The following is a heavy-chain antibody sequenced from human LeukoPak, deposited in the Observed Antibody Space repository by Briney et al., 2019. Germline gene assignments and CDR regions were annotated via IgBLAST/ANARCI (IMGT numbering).Heavy chain of an antibody. V-gene: IGHV2-5*02. CDR1: GFSLSTSGVG. CDR3: AHRLTVTYVGGFDY. Sequence: SGPTLVNPTQTLTLTCTFSGFSLSTSGVGVGWIRQPPGKALKWLALIYWDDDKRYSPSLKSRLTITKDTSKNQVVLTMTNMDPVDTATYYCAHRLTVTYVGGFDYWGQGTLVTVSS. D-gene: IGHD4-17*01. J-gene: IGHJ4*02. CDR2: IYWDDDK.